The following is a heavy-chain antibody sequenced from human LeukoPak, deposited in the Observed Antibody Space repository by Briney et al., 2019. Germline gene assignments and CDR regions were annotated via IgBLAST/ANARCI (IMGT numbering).Heavy chain of an antibody. V-gene: IGHV4-34*01. CDR3: ARGYDFWSGYVWDYYYYYMDV. CDR2: INHSGST. Sequence: SETLSLTCAVYGGSFSGYYWSWILRPPGKGLEWIGEINHSGSTNYNPSLKSRVTISVDTSKNQFSLKLSSVTAADTAVYYCARGYDFWSGYVWDYYYYYMDVWGKGTTVTVSS. D-gene: IGHD3-3*01. J-gene: IGHJ6*03. CDR1: GGSFSGYY.